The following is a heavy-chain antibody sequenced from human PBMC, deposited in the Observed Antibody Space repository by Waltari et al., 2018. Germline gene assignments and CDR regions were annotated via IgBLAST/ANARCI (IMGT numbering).Heavy chain of an antibody. V-gene: IGHV3-74*01. CDR3: ARDATTVNAFDI. J-gene: IGHJ3*02. CDR2: INSDGSST. CDR1: GFTFIRHW. Sequence: EVQLVESGGGLVQPGGSMRLSCAASGFTFIRHWMPWVRQAPGKGLVWVSRINSDGSSTSYADSVKGRFTISRDNAKNTLYLQMNSLRAEDTAVYYCARDATTVNAFDIWGQGTMVTVSS. D-gene: IGHD4-17*01.